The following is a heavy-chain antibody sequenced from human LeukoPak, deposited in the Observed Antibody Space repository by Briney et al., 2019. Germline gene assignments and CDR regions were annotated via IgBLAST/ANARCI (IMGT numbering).Heavy chain of an antibody. D-gene: IGHD2-2*01. CDR3: ARRYCSSTSCTLDY. V-gene: IGHV3-30*03. Sequence: PGGSLRLSCAASGFTFSSYGMHWGRQAPGKGLEWVAVISNDGSNKHYADSVKGRFTISRDNSKNTLYLQMNSLRAEDMAVYYCARRYCSSTSCTLDYWGQGTLVTVSS. CDR1: GFTFSSYG. J-gene: IGHJ4*02. CDR2: ISNDGSNK.